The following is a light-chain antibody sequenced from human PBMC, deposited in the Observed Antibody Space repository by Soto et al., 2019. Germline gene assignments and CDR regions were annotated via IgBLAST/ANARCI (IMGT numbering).Light chain of an antibody. J-gene: IGLJ3*02. Sequence: SYELTQPPSVSVAPGQTARIPCGGNNIGSKSAHWYQQKPGQAPVLVVYDDSDRPSGIPERFSGSNSGNTATLTISRVGAGDEADYYCQVWDSSRGVFGGGIKLTVL. CDR1: NIGSKS. CDR2: DDS. V-gene: IGLV3-21*02. CDR3: QVWDSSRGV.